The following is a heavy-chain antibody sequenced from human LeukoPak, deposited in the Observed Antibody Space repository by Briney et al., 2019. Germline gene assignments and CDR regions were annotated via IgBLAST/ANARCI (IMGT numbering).Heavy chain of an antibody. CDR3: ARSITTSPSHYYYMGV. CDR1: SYTFTSYG. D-gene: IGHD3-3*01. Sequence: ASVKVSCNASSYTFTSYGISWVRQAPGQGLEWMGWISAYNGNTNYAQKLQGRVTMTTDTSTSTAYMELSSLRSEDTAVYYCARSITTSPSHYYYMGVWGKGTTVTVSS. V-gene: IGHV1-18*01. J-gene: IGHJ6*03. CDR2: ISAYNGNT.